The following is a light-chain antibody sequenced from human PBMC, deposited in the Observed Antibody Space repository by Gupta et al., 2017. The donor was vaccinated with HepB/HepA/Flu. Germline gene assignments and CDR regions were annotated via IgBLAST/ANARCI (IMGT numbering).Light chain of an antibody. V-gene: IGKV1-5*03. Sequence: DIQMTQSPSTLSASVGDRVTITCRASQSISNWLAWYQQKPGKAPKLLISRASNLESGVPSRFSGSGSETEFSLTISSLRPDDFASYYCQQDDLYRTFGQGTKVEMK. CDR2: RAS. J-gene: IGKJ1*01. CDR3: QQDDLYRT. CDR1: QSISNW.